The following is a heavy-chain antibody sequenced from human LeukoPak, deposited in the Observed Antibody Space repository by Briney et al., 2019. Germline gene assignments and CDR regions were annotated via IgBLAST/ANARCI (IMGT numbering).Heavy chain of an antibody. CDR1: GGSISSSSYY. D-gene: IGHD4-23*01. Sequence: SETLSLTCTVSGGSISSSSYYWGWIRQPPGKGLEWIGSIYYSGSTYYNPSLKSRVTISVDTSKNQFSLKLSSVTAADTAVYYCARLHYGGNYGYYYYMDVWGKGTSVTISS. V-gene: IGHV4-39*01. CDR2: IYYSGST. J-gene: IGHJ6*03. CDR3: ARLHYGGNYGYYYYMDV.